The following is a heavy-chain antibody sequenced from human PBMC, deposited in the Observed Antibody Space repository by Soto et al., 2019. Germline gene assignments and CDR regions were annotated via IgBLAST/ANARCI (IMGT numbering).Heavy chain of an antibody. Sequence: ASVKVSCKASGYTFTSYGISWVRQAPGQGLERMGWISVYNGNTNYAQKLQGRVTMTTDTSTSTAYKELRSLRYDDTAVYYCAIGGDNYGSGSYYKLVSWGQGTLVTVSS. CDR3: AIGGDNYGSGSYYKLVS. CDR1: GYTFTSYG. CDR2: ISVYNGNT. D-gene: IGHD3-10*01. V-gene: IGHV1-18*01. J-gene: IGHJ5*02.